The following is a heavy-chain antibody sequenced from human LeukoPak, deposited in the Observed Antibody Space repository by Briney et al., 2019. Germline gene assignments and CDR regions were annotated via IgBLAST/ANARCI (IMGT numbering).Heavy chain of an antibody. J-gene: IGHJ6*02. Sequence: PGGSLRLSCAASGFTFSSYGMHWVRQAPGKGLEWVSYISSSSSTIYYADSVKGRFTISRDNAKNSLYLQMNSLRAEDTAVYYCARLRSSSSVDYYYGMDVWGQGTTVTVSS. CDR1: GFTFSSYG. V-gene: IGHV3-48*01. D-gene: IGHD6-6*01. CDR2: ISSSSSTI. CDR3: ARLRSSSSVDYYYGMDV.